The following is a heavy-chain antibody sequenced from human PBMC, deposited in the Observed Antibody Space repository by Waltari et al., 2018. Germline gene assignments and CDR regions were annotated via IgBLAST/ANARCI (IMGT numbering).Heavy chain of an antibody. Sequence: QVQLVQSGAEVKKHGASVKVSCKASGYTCTRYGSSWVRQAPGQGLELMGLISAYTGNTNYAQKLQGRVTMTTDTSTSTAYMELSSLRSDDTAVYYCARDVGGGSYFPFDYWGQGTLVTVSS. CDR2: ISAYTGNT. J-gene: IGHJ4*02. CDR1: GYTCTRYG. D-gene: IGHD1-26*01. V-gene: IGHV1-18*01. CDR3: ARDVGGGSYFPFDY.